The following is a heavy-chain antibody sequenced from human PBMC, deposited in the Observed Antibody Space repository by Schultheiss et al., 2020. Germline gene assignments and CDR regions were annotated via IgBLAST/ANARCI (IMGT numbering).Heavy chain of an antibody. CDR2: INHSGRI. J-gene: IGHJ6*02. V-gene: IGHV4-34*01. CDR1: GGSFSGYY. D-gene: IGHD6-19*01. Sequence: SQTLSLTCAVYGGSFSGYYWSWIRQPPGEGLEWIGEINHSGRINYNPSLKSRVTISVDTSKNQFSLKLSSVTAADTAVYFCATVRSSGWPGYYGLDVWGQGTTVTVSS. CDR3: ATVRSSGWPGYYGLDV.